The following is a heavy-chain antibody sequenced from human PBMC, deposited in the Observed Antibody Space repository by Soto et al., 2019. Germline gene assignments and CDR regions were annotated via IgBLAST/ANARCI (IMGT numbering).Heavy chain of an antibody. J-gene: IGHJ4*02. CDR2: IKQDGIEK. Sequence: EVQLVESGGGLVQPGGSLRLSCIASGFTFSNYWMSWVRQAPGKGLEWVANIKQDGIEKYYVDSVKGRFTISRDNAKNSLYLQMNSLRAEDTAVYYCARVASTAAFYWGQGTLVIVSS. CDR1: GFTFSNYW. V-gene: IGHV3-7*05. CDR3: ARVASTAAFY. D-gene: IGHD6-6*01.